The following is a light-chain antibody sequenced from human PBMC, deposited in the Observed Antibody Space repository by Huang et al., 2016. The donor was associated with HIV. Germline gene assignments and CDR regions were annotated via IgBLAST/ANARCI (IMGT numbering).Light chain of an antibody. CDR3: QQRSNWPPT. CDR2: DAS. J-gene: IGKJ4*01. V-gene: IGKV3-11*01. CDR1: QSVSSY. Sequence: EIVLTQSPATQSLSPGERATLSCRASQSVSSYLAWYQQKPGQAPRLLIYDASNRATGIPARFSGSGSGTDFTLTISSLEPEDFALYYCQQRSNWPPTFGGGTKVEIK.